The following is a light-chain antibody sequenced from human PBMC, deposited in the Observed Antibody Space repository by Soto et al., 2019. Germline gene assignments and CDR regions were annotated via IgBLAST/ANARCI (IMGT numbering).Light chain of an antibody. J-gene: IGLJ2*01. V-gene: IGLV2-8*01. CDR1: SSDVGAYTY. CDR2: EVN. Sequence: QSALTQPPSASGSPGQSVTISCIGTSSDVGAYTYVSWYQQHPGKAPKLMIYEVNKRPSGVPDRFSGSKSGNTASLTVSGLHAEDEADYYCSSYGGNSNVVFGGGTKLTVL. CDR3: SSYGGNSNVV.